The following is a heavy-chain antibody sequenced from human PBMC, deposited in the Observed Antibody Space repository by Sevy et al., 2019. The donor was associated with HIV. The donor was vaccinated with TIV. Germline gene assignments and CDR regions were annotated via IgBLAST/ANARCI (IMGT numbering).Heavy chain of an antibody. CDR2: ISGSGSTT. D-gene: IGHD3-10*01. V-gene: IGHV3-23*01. J-gene: IGHJ4*02. Sequence: GGSLRLSCAASGFTFSSSAMSWVRQAPGKGLEWVSGISGSGSTTYYTNSVKGRFTISRDNSKNTLYLQMNSLRAEDTAVYYCVKVAGSGTYYSRDFDYWGQGTLVTVSS. CDR3: VKVAGSGTYYSRDFDY. CDR1: GFTFSSSA.